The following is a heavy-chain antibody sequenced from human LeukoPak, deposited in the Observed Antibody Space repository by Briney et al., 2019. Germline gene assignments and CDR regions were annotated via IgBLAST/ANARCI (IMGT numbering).Heavy chain of an antibody. CDR3: ARAGGVVPAASGAFDI. D-gene: IGHD2-2*01. J-gene: IGHJ3*02. Sequence: SVKVSCKASGGTFSSYAISWVRQAPGQGLEWMGGIIPIFGTANYAQKFQGRVTITADESTSTAYMELSSLRSEDTAVYYCARAGGVVPAASGAFDIWGQGTMVTVSS. CDR1: GGTFSSYA. CDR2: IIPIFGTA. V-gene: IGHV1-69*13.